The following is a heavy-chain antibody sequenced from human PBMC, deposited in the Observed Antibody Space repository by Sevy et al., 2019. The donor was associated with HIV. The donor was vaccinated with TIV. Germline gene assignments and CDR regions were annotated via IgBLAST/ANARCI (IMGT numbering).Heavy chain of an antibody. CDR2: IKQDGSEE. Sequence: GGSLRLSCAASGFTLSRYWMSWVRQAPGKGLEWVANIKQDGSEEYYVDSVKGRFTIYRVNAKSSLYLQMNSLRAEDTAVYYCARDDGNHDYWGQGTLVTVSS. CDR1: GFTLSRYW. V-gene: IGHV3-7*01. J-gene: IGHJ4*02. CDR3: ARDDGNHDY.